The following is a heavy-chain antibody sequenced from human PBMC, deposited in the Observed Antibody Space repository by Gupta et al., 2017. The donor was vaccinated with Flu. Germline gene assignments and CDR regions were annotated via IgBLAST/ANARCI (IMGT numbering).Heavy chain of an antibody. J-gene: IGHJ6*02. D-gene: IGHD3-3*01. CDR2: IYGSGKI. V-gene: IGHV4-4*07. CDR3: ARMGLSGIESGVDV. Sequence: QVQLQESGTGLVKSSETLSLTCTVSGAFINSHYWSWIRQPAGKGLEWIGRIYGSGKIRYNPSLQTRVTMSVDMSKKQLSLKMTSLTAAETAIYYCARMGLSGIESGVDVWGQGTSVTVSS. CDR1: GAFINSHY.